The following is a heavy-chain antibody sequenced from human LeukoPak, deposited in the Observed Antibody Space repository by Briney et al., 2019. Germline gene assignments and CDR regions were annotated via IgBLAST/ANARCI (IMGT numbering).Heavy chain of an antibody. CDR3: AKNGGAVSYYFDY. J-gene: IGHJ4*02. CDR2: ISWNSGSI. Sequence: GGSLRLSCAASGFTFDDYAMHWVRQAPGKGLEWVSGISWNSGSIGYADSVKGRFTISRDNSKNTLYLQMNSLRAEDTAVYYCAKNGGAVSYYFDYWGQGTLVTVSS. V-gene: IGHV3-9*01. CDR1: GFTFDDYA. D-gene: IGHD3-16*01.